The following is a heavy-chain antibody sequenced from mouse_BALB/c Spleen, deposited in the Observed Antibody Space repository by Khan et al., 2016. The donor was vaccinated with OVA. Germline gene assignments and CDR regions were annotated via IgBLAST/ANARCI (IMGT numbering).Heavy chain of an antibody. CDR3: TRGYGNYGRYYFDY. CDR2: IDPYYGSA. J-gene: IGHJ2*01. D-gene: IGHD2-10*02. Sequence: EVQLQQSGPELEKPGASVKISCKASGYSFTGYNMNWVKQSNGKSLEWIGNIDPYYGSATYNQKFKGKATLTVDKSSSTAYMQLKSLTSEDSAVYYCTRGYGNYGRYYFDYWGQGTTLTVSS. V-gene: IGHV1-39*01. CDR1: GYSFTGYN.